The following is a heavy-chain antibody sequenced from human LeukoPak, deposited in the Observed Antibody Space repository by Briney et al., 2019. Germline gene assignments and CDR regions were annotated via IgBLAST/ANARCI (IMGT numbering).Heavy chain of an antibody. Sequence: VSVKVSCKASGYSFTSYGITWVRQAPGQGLEWMGWISAYNGNTNYAQKLQGRVTMTTNTSTSTAYMELRSLRSDDTAVYYCARDSTRVTTVTYPYALDIWGQGTMVTVSS. CDR2: ISAYNGNT. J-gene: IGHJ3*02. V-gene: IGHV1-18*01. CDR3: ARDSTRVTTVTYPYALDI. D-gene: IGHD4-17*01. CDR1: GYSFTSYG.